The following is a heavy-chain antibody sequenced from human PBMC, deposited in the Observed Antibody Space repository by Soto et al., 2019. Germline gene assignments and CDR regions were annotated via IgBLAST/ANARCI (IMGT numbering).Heavy chain of an antibody. V-gene: IGHV4-39*01. J-gene: IGHJ4*02. CDR1: GGSITSHHYY. CDR3: GSGPSTTWIDN. Sequence: QLQVQESGPGQVKPSQTLSLTCTVSGGSITSHHYYWGWIRQPPGKGLEWIGSIYSGGNTYYNPSLRSRLTIFVDTAKNLLSLKLNSVTAADSAIYYCGSGPSTTWIDNWGMGTQVSVSS. D-gene: IGHD2-2*01. CDR2: IYSGGNT.